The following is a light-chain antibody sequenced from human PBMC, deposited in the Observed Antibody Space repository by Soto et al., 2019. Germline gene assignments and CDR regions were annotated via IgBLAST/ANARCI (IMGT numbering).Light chain of an antibody. Sequence: QSVLTQPPSTSGTPGQRVTISCSGSSSNIGSHSVNWYQHLPGTAPKLLIYSNNQRPSGVPGRFSGSKSGTSASLAVSGLQSEDEADYYCAAWDGSLNGYVFGTGTKLTVL. CDR3: AAWDGSLNGYV. CDR1: SSNIGSHS. CDR2: SNN. V-gene: IGLV1-44*01. J-gene: IGLJ1*01.